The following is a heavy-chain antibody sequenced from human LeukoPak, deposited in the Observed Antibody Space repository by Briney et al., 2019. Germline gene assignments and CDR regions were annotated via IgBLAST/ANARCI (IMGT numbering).Heavy chain of an antibody. CDR1: GGSIISSNW. CDR3: ARGGYCSSTSCYVFDS. Sequence: PSGTLSLTCAVSGGSIISSNWWSWVRQPPGMGLEWIGEIYHSGSTNYNPSLKSRVTISVDKSKGQFSLELTSVTAADTALYYCARGGYCSSTSCYVFDSWGQGTLVTVSS. CDR2: IYHSGST. J-gene: IGHJ4*02. V-gene: IGHV4-4*02. D-gene: IGHD2-2*01.